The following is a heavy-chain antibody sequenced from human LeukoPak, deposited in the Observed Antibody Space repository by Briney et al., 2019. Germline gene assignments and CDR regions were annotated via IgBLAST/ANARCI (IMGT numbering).Heavy chain of an antibody. CDR1: GGTFSSYA. V-gene: IGHV1-69*04. D-gene: IGHD2-15*01. CDR3: ARAISCSGGSCFYHYYYGMDV. Sequence: ASVKVSCEASGGTFSSYAISWVRQAPGQGREWMGRIIPILGIANYAQKFQGRVTITADKSTSTAYMELSSLRSEDTAVYYCARAISCSGGSCFYHYYYGMDVWGQGTTVTVSS. CDR2: IIPILGIA. J-gene: IGHJ6*02.